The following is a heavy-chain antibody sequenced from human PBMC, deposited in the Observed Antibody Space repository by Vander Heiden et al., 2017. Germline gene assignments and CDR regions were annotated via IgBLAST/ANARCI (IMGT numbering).Heavy chain of an antibody. CDR3: AKASTYYYDSSGYPVFFDY. V-gene: IGHV3-9*01. Sequence: EVQLVESGGGLVQPGRSLRLSCAASGFPFDDYAMHWVRQAPGKGLEWVSGISWNSGSIGYADSVKGRFTISRDNAKNSLYLQMNSLRAEDTALYYCAKASTYYYDSSGYPVFFDYWGQGTLVTVSS. J-gene: IGHJ4*02. CDR1: GFPFDDYA. D-gene: IGHD3-22*01. CDR2: ISWNSGSI.